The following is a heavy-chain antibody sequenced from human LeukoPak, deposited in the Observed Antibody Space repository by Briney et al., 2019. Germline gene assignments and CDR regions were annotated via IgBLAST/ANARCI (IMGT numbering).Heavy chain of an antibody. Sequence: GASVKVSCKASGYTFTGYYMHWVRQAPGQGLEWMGWINPNSGGTNYAQKFQGRVTMTRDTSISTAYMELSRLRSDDTAVYYCARVRATAMVYYAFDIWGQGTMVTVPS. D-gene: IGHD5-18*01. CDR3: ARVRATAMVYYAFDI. CDR2: INPNSGGT. CDR1: GYTFTGYY. J-gene: IGHJ3*02. V-gene: IGHV1-2*02.